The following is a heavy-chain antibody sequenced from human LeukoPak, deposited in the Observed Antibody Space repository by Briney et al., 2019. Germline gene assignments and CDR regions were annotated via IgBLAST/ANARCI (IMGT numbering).Heavy chain of an antibody. Sequence: GSLRLSCAASGFTFSNYWMHWVRQAPGKGLVWVSRINSDGSSRSYADSVKGRFTISRDNAKNTLYLQMNSLRAEDTAVYYCARDSGYSGYDRFDYWGQGTLVTVSS. V-gene: IGHV3-74*01. CDR3: ARDSGYSGYDRFDY. CDR2: INSDGSSR. J-gene: IGHJ4*02. CDR1: GFTFSNYW. D-gene: IGHD5-12*01.